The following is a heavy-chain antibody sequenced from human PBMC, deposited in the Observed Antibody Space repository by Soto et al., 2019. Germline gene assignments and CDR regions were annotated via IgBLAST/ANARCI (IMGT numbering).Heavy chain of an antibody. V-gene: IGHV4-34*01. CDR1: GGYYSGYY. CDR2: IYHSRST. J-gene: IGHJ6*02. CDR3: ARVSMRCQTGRLYYGGMCV. Sequence: SQTLSLTLAVYGGYYSGYYWRCISQPPRKGLEWIGKIYHSRSTSYNPSLKSRVTISVGTCKNRFSLKLSSVTAADSAVYSSARVSMRCQTGRLYYGGMCVWSHGTTVTVSS.